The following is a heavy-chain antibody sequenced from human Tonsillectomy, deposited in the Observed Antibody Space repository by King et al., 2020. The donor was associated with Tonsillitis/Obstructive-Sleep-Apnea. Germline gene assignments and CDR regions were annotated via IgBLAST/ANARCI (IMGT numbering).Heavy chain of an antibody. Sequence: QLVQSGAEVKRPGASVKVSCKTSGYTFTNYGIRWVRQAPGQGLEWMGWISCYNGNTNYAQELQGRISMTTDTSTSTVYMELRSLRSDDTAVYYCARVYIVAGGNAFDIWGQGTMVTVSS. CDR2: ISCYNGNT. CDR1: GYTFTNYG. D-gene: IGHD2-15*01. V-gene: IGHV1-18*01. J-gene: IGHJ3*02. CDR3: ARVYIVAGGNAFDI.